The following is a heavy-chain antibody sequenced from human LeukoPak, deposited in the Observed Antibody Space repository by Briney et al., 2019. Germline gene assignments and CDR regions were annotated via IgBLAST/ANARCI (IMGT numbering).Heavy chain of an antibody. Sequence: SVNVSFKSSVGTFSSYASSWLRQAPGQGPEWMGGIIPIFGTENYAQKFQGRVTITADKSTSTAYMELRSLRSEDTGVYYCGGQSIAAAGDFVYWGQGGMVSVSS. D-gene: IGHD6-13*01. V-gene: IGHV1-69*06. CDR2: IIPIFGTE. J-gene: IGHJ4*02. CDR1: VGTFSSYA. CDR3: GGQSIAAAGDFVY.